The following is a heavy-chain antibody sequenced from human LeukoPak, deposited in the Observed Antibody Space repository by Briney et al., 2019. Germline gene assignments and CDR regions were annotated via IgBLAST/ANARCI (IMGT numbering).Heavy chain of an antibody. CDR1: GYSINFGHL. CDR3: ARESSAVAHTMMRDWLDP. Sequence: SETLSLTCDVSGYSINFGHLWGWIRQPPGKGLEWIASINHSGRTYYAPSLKSRVTISVDTLKIQFSLKVTSVTAEDTAMYFCARESSAVAHTMMRDWLDPWGQGTLVTVS. J-gene: IGHJ5*02. CDR2: INHSGRT. V-gene: IGHV4-38-2*02. D-gene: IGHD3-22*01.